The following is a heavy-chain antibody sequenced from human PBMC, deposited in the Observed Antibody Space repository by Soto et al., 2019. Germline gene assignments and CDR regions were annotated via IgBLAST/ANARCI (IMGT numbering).Heavy chain of an antibody. D-gene: IGHD5-18*01. Sequence: GGSLRLSCAASGFTFSSYSMNWVRQAPGKGLEWVSSISSSSSYIYYADSVKGRFTISRDNAKNSLYLQMNSLRAEDTAVYYCTRRGGYSYYFDYWGQGTLVTVSS. J-gene: IGHJ4*02. CDR3: TRRGGYSYYFDY. V-gene: IGHV3-21*01. CDR1: GFTFSSYS. CDR2: ISSSSSYI.